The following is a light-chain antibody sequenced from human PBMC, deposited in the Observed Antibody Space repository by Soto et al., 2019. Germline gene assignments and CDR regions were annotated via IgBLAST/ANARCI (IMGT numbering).Light chain of an antibody. Sequence: EIVMTQSPATLSVSPGGRATLSCRASQSISDTLAWYQQKPGQAPRLLIYGASTRAPGFPARFSGSGSGTDFTLTISSLQSEDFAVYYCQQYNKWPWTFGQGTKV. CDR1: QSISDT. V-gene: IGKV3-15*01. J-gene: IGKJ1*01. CDR3: QQYNKWPWT. CDR2: GAS.